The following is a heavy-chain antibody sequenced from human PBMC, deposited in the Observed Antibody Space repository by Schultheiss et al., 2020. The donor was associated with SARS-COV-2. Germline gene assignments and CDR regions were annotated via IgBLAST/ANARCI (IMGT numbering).Heavy chain of an antibody. CDR1: GFTFSSYG. D-gene: IGHD3-9*01. CDR3: ARGGTQYYDILTGYPPFDY. V-gene: IGHV3-33*01. CDR2: IWYDGSNK. Sequence: GGSLRLSCAASGFTFSSYGMHWVRQAPGKGLEWVAVIWYDGSNKYYADSVKGRFTISRDNSKNTLYLQMNSLRAEDTAVYYCARGGTQYYDILTGYPPFDYWGQGTLVTVSS. J-gene: IGHJ4*02.